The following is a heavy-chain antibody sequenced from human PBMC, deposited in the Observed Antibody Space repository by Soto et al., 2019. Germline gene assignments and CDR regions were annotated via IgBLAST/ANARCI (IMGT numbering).Heavy chain of an antibody. CDR3: ARQGRDGGRPPYYYGMDV. J-gene: IGHJ6*02. V-gene: IGHV3-7*01. Sequence: GGSLRLSCAASGFTCVAFWMNWVRQVPGKGLEWVANIEEDGGEKYYVDSVKGRFTISRDNAKNSLYLQMTGLRVEDTAVYYCARQGRDGGRPPYYYGMDVWGQGTTVTVSS. D-gene: IGHD3-16*01. CDR2: IEEDGGEK. CDR1: GFTCVAFW.